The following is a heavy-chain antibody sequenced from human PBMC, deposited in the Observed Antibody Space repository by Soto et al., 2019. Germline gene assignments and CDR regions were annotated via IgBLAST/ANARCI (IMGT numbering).Heavy chain of an antibody. CDR3: AKVRCSSTSCYFGIGDYFDY. CDR2: ISGSGGST. V-gene: IGHV3-23*01. D-gene: IGHD2-2*01. Sequence: VQLLESGGGLVQPGGSLRLSCAASGFTFSSYAMSWVRQAPGKGLEWVSAISGSGGSTYYADSVKGRFTISRDNSKNTLYLQMNSLRAEDTAVYYCAKVRCSSTSCYFGIGDYFDYWGQGTLVTVSS. CDR1: GFTFSSYA. J-gene: IGHJ4*02.